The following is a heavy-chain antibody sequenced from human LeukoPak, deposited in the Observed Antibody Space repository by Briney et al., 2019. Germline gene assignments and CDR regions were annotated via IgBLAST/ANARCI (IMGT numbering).Heavy chain of an antibody. CDR1: GGSISSSSYY. CDR3: ARTPSMVVTSEVY. CDR2: IYYSGST. J-gene: IGHJ4*02. D-gene: IGHD4-23*01. V-gene: IGHV4-39*01. Sequence: SETLSLTCTVSGGSISSSSYYWGWIRQPPGKGLEWIGSIYYSGSTYYNPSLKSRVTISVVTSKNQFSLKLSSVTAADTAVYYCARTPSMVVTSEVYWGQGTLVTVSS.